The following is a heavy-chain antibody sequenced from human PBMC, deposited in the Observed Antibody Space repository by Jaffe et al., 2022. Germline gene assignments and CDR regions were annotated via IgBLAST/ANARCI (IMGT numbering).Heavy chain of an antibody. V-gene: IGHV1-2*02. CDR3: ARTGEYCSGGSCSPWGFYYFDY. CDR1: GYTFTGYY. D-gene: IGHD2-15*01. J-gene: IGHJ4*02. Sequence: QVQLVQSGAEVKKPGASVKVSCKASGYTFTGYYMHWVRQAPGQGLEWMGWINPNSGGTNYAQKFQGRVTMTRDTSISTAYMELSRLRSDDTAVYYCARTGEYCSGGSCSPWGFYYFDYWGQGTLVTVSS. CDR2: INPNSGGT.